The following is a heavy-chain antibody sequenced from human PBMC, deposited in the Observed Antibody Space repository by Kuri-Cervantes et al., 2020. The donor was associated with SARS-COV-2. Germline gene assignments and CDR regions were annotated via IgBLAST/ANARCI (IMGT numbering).Heavy chain of an antibody. Sequence: GGSLKISCVASGFTFRTYAVHWVRQPPGKGLEWVAVISYDESNKYYADSVKGRFTISRDNAKNSLYLQMNSLRAEDTALYYCAKDASSSWYFFRFDPWGQGTLVTVSS. V-gene: IGHV3-30*04. D-gene: IGHD6-13*01. CDR2: ISYDESNK. CDR3: AKDASSSWYFFRFDP. CDR1: GFTFRTYA. J-gene: IGHJ5*02.